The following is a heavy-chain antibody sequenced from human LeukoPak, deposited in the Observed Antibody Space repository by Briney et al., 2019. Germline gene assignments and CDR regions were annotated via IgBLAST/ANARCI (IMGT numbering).Heavy chain of an antibody. CDR3: VRGGALYYDFWD. J-gene: IGHJ4*02. Sequence: ASVKVSCRASGYTFTGYYMHWVRQAPGQGLEWMGWINPNSGGTNYAQEFQGRVTMTRDTSISTVYMELSRLRSDDTAVYYCVRGGALYYDFWDWGQGTLVTVSS. CDR2: INPNSGGT. V-gene: IGHV1-2*02. CDR1: GYTFTGYY. D-gene: IGHD3-3*01.